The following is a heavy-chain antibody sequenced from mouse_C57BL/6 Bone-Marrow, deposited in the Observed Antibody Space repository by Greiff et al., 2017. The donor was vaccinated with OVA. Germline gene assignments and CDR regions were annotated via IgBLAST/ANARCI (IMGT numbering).Heavy chain of an antibody. D-gene: IGHD2-1*01. J-gene: IGHJ1*03. CDR3: ASSGWYPKYFAV. CDR1: GFTFSDYG. V-gene: IGHV5-17*01. CDR2: ISSGSSTI. Sequence: EVKLQESGGGLVKPGGSLKLSCAASGFTFSDYGMHWVRQAPEKGLEWVAYISSGSSTIYYADTVKGRFTISRDNAKNTLFLQMTSLRSEDTAMYYCASSGWYPKYFAVWGTGTTVTVSS.